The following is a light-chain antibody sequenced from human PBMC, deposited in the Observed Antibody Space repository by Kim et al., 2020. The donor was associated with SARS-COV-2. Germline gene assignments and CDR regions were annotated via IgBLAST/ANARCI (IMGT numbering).Light chain of an antibody. J-gene: IGLJ2*01. CDR1: SGSIASNY. V-gene: IGLV6-57*04. CDR2: EDN. Sequence: NFMLTQPHSVSESPGKTVTISCTRSSGSIASNYVQWYQQRPCSAPTTVIYEDNQRPSGVPDRFSGSIDSSSNSASLTISGLKTEDEADYYCQSYDSSSVVFGGGTQLTVL. CDR3: QSYDSSSVV.